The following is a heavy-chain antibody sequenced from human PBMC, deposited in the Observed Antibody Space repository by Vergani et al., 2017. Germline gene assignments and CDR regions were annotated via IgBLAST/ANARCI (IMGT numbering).Heavy chain of an antibody. D-gene: IGHD6-6*01. CDR1: GFTFRSYT. CDR3: ARGPSIAARYSWFDP. CDR2: ISSNGGST. J-gene: IGHJ5*02. V-gene: IGHV3-64D*06. Sequence: EVQLVESGGGLVQPGGSLRLSCSASGFTFRSYTMHWVRQAPGKGLEYVSAISSNGGSTNYADSVKGRFIMSRDNSKNTLYLQMSSLRAEDTAVYYCARGPSIAARYSWFDPWGQGTLVTVSS.